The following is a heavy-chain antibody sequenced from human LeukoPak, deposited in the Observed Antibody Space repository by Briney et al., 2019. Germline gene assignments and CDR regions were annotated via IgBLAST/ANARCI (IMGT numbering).Heavy chain of an antibody. J-gene: IGHJ1*01. CDR2: INRDETDI. CDR3: ARGDGRGRSDGAT. CDR1: GFNFNSY. Sequence: GESLRLSCAVSGFNFNSYMGWVRQAPEDGLEWVAIINRDETDIYYVDSVKGRFTISRDNAKSSLFLEMNSLRVEDTGVYYCARGDGRGRSDGATWGPGTLVTVSS. V-gene: IGHV3-7*01. D-gene: IGHD6-19*01.